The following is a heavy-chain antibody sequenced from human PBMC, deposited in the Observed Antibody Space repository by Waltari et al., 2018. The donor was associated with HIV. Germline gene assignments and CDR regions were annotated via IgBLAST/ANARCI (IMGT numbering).Heavy chain of an antibody. V-gene: IGHV4-39*01. CDR3: ARLPDTPGVTWGRWFDR. CDR1: GGSITSSSDY. D-gene: IGHD3-3*01. Sequence: QLQLQESGPGLVKPSETLSLTCNVSGGSITSSSDYWAWIRQPPGKDLEWIGSLYYTGTTHYNPSLKSRGTISVDTSKNRFSLKLNSVTAADTAVYYCARLPDTPGVTWGRWFDRWGQGTLVTVSS. CDR2: LYYTGTT. J-gene: IGHJ5*02.